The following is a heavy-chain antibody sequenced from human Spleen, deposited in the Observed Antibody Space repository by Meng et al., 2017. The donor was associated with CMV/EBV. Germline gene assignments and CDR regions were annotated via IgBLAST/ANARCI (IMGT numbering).Heavy chain of an antibody. CDR3: VREDRGCFDY. CDR2: TLYRSKWYF. Sequence: CDSSGDSVSSSTAAWNWIRQSPSRGLEWLGRTLYRSKWYFDYAASLKSRAAIDPDTSKNQFSLHLNSVTPDDTAVYYCVREDRGCFDYWGQGTLVTVSS. D-gene: IGHD6-19*01. CDR1: GDSVSSSTAA. V-gene: IGHV6-1*01. J-gene: IGHJ4*02.